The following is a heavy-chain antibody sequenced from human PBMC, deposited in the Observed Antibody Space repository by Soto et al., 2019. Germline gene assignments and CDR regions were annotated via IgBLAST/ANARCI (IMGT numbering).Heavy chain of an antibody. CDR2: ISSSSSTI. V-gene: IGHV3-48*01. CDR3: ARGLNTVTSGYYYGMDV. D-gene: IGHD4-17*01. CDR1: GFTFSSYS. Sequence: GGSLRLSCAASGFTFSSYSMNWVRQAPGKGLEWVSYISSSSSTIYYADSVKGRFTISRDNAKNSLYLQMSSLRSEDTAVYYCARGLNTVTSGYYYGMDVWGQGTTVTVSS. J-gene: IGHJ6*02.